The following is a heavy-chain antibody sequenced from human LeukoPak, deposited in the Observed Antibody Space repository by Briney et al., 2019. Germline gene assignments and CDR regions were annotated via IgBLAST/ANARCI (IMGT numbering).Heavy chain of an antibody. CDR1: GFTFSSYA. V-gene: IGHV3-30-3*01. J-gene: IGHJ6*02. CDR2: ISYDGSNK. CDR3: ARARERRDGYEHPTYYYYYGMDV. Sequence: GGSLRLSCAASGFTFSSYAMHWVRQAPGKGLEWVAVISYDGSNKYYADSVKGRFTISRDNSKNTLYLQMNSLRAEDTAVYYCARARERRDGYEHPTYYYYYGMDVWGQGTTVTVSS. D-gene: IGHD5-24*01.